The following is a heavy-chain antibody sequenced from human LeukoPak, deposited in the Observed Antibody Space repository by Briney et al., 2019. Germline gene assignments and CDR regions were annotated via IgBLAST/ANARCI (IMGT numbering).Heavy chain of an antibody. J-gene: IGHJ4*02. CDR2: ISSSSSYM. Sequence: PGGSLRLSCEASGFTFSAYAMTWVRQAPGKGLEWVSSISSSSSYMYYADSVKGRFTISRDNAKNSLYLQLNSLRGEDTAVYYCASAMARGVITLPFDYWGQGTLVTVSS. CDR1: GFTFSAYA. D-gene: IGHD3-10*01. V-gene: IGHV3-21*01. CDR3: ASAMARGVITLPFDY.